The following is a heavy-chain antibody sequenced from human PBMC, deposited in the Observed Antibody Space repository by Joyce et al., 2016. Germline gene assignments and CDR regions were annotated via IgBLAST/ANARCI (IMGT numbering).Heavy chain of an antibody. V-gene: IGHV2-70*01. Sequence: QVALRESGPALVNPTQTLTLTCTFSGFSLSTSGLCVSWIRQPPGKALERLAFINWDDEKYYRTTLKTRRTISKDTSKNEVVITMTNMNPVDTATYYCARMTLGGVSRAFDTWGQGTVVTVSS. D-gene: IGHD3-16*01. CDR3: ARMTLGGVSRAFDT. J-gene: IGHJ3*02. CDR2: INWDDEK. CDR1: GFSLSTSGLC.